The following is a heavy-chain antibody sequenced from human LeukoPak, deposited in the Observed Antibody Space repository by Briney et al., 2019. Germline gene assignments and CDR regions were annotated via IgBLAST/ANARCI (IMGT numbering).Heavy chain of an antibody. J-gene: IGHJ4*02. Sequence: KPSETLSLTCAVYGGSFSGYYWSWIRQPPGKGLEWIGEINHSGSTNYNPSLKSRVTISVDTSKNQFSLKLSSVTAADTAVYYCARGSVWELPFDYWGQGTLVTVSS. CDR3: ARGSVWELPFDY. CDR2: INHSGST. CDR1: GGSFSGYY. D-gene: IGHD1-26*01. V-gene: IGHV4-34*01.